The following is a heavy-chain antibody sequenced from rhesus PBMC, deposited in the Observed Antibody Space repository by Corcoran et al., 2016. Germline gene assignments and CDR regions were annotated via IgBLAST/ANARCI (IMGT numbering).Heavy chain of an antibody. CDR2: TYGTSGST. D-gene: IGHD2-21*01. CDR1: GGSIRSGYD. V-gene: IGHV4-76*01. CDR3: ARDSGCTGSGCHDAFDF. J-gene: IGHJ3*01. Sequence: QVQLQESGPGVVKPSETLSLTCAVSGGSIRSGYDWSWIRQPPGKGLEWIVYTYGTSGSTNYNPSLKNRVTSSKDASKNQFSRKLSSVTAADTAVYYCARDSGCTGSGCHDAFDFWGQGLRVTVSS.